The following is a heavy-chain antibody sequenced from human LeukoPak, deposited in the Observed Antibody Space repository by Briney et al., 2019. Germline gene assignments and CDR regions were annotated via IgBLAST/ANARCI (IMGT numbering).Heavy chain of an antibody. V-gene: IGHV3-33*01. J-gene: IGHJ4*02. Sequence: GGSLRLSCAASGFTFSNHGMHWVRQAPGKGLEWVALIWYDGTKKYYADSVKGRLTISRDNSKNTLYLEMNSLRAEDTAVYYCARDTAVRYFDYWGQGTLVTVSS. CDR2: IWYDGTKK. D-gene: IGHD3-16*02. CDR1: GFTFSNHG. CDR3: ARDTAVRYFDY.